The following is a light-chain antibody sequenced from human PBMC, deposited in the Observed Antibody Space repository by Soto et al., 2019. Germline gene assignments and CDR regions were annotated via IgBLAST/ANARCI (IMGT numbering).Light chain of an antibody. CDR1: GSNIGSNT. CDR3: AAWDDSLNGVL. Sequence: QSVLTQPPSASGTPGQRVTISCSGSGSNIGSNTVNWYQQLPGTAPKLLIYTYYQRPSGVPDRFSGSKSGTSASLAISGLHSEDEADYYCAAWDDSLNGVLFGGGTKLTVL. J-gene: IGLJ2*01. CDR2: TYY. V-gene: IGLV1-44*01.